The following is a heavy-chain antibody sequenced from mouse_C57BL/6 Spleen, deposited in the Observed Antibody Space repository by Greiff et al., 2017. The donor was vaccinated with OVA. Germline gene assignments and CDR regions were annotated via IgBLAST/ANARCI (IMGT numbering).Heavy chain of an antibody. V-gene: IGHV1-69*01. CDR2: IDPSDSYT. J-gene: IGHJ3*01. CDR3: ARGDWDRFAY. CDR1: GYTFTSYW. D-gene: IGHD4-1*01. Sequence: QVQLQQPGAELVMPGASVKLSCKASGYTFTSYWMHWVKQRPGQGLEWIGEIDPSDSYTNYNQKFKGKSTLTVDKSSSTAYMQLSSLTSEDSAVYCCARGDWDRFAYWGQGTLVTVSA.